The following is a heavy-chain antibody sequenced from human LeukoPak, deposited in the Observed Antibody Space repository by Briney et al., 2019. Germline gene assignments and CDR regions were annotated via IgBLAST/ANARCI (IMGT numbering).Heavy chain of an antibody. D-gene: IGHD3-10*01. V-gene: IGHV3-23*01. CDR3: ARAYRAFDAFDI. CDR1: GFTFSSYA. Sequence: GGSLRLSCAASGFTFSSYAMSWVRQAPGKGLEWVSAISGSGGSTYYADSVKGRFTISRDNSKNTLYLQMNSLRAEDTAVYYCARAYRAFDAFDIWGQGTMVTVSS. J-gene: IGHJ3*02. CDR2: ISGSGGST.